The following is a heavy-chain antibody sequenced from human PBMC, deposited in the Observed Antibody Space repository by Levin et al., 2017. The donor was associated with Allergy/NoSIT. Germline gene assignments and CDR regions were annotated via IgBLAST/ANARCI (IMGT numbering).Heavy chain of an antibody. J-gene: IGHJ6*02. CDR1: GFTFSSYA. CDR2: ISGSGGST. D-gene: IGHD4-17*01. V-gene: IGHV3-23*01. CDR3: AKVEAHGPFYGMDV. Sequence: PGGSLRLSCAASGFTFSSYAMNWVRQAPGKGLEWVSGISGSGGSTYYADSVKGRFTISRDNSKNTLFLQMNSLRADDTALYYCAKVEAHGPFYGMDVWGQGTTVTVSS.